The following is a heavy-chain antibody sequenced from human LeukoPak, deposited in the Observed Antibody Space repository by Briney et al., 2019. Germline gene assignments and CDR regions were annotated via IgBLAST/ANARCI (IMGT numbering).Heavy chain of an antibody. Sequence: TSETLSLTCAVYGGSFSGYYWSWIRQPPGKGLEWIGEVNHSGSTNYNPSLKSRVTISVDTPKNQFSLKLSSVTAADTAVYYCARGHRARPKGSWFDPWGQGTLVTVSS. J-gene: IGHJ5*02. CDR2: VNHSGST. D-gene: IGHD6-6*01. CDR3: ARGHRARPKGSWFDP. CDR1: GGSFSGYY. V-gene: IGHV4-34*01.